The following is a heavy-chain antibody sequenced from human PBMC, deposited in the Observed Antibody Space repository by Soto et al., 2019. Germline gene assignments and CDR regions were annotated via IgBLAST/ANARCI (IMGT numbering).Heavy chain of an antibody. Sequence: TLSLTCTVSGGSISSSSYYWGWIRQPPGKGLEWIGSIYYSGSTYSNPSLKSRVTIPVDTSKNQFSLKRSSVTAADTAVYYCARARKATYITGGFDSWGQGTLVTVCS. CDR1: GGSISSSSYY. CDR2: IYYSGST. D-gene: IGHD3-3*01. CDR3: ARARKATYITGGFDS. J-gene: IGHJ4*02. V-gene: IGHV4-39*01.